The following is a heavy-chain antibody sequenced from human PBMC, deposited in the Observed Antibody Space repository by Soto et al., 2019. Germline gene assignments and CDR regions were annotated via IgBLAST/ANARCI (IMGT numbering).Heavy chain of an antibody. CDR3: AKVPGTVAGTFFDY. V-gene: IGHV3-9*01. D-gene: IGHD6-19*01. J-gene: IGHJ4*02. CDR1: GFTFDDYV. CDR2: ISWNSGSI. Sequence: EVQLVESGGGLVQPGRSLRLSCAASGFTFDDYVMHWVRQAPGKGLEWVSGISWNSGSIGYADSVKGRFTISRDNAKNSLYLQMNSLRAEDTALYYCAKVPGTVAGTFFDYWGQGTLVTVSS.